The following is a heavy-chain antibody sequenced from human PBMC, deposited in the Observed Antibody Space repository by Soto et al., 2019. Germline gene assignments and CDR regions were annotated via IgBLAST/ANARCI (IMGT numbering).Heavy chain of an antibody. V-gene: IGHV4-31*11. J-gene: IGHJ6*02. CDR3: ARSLFTIFGVVIPYYYYGMDV. Sequence: SETLSLTCAVSGGSVSSGGYYWSWIRQHPGKGLEWIGYIYYSGSTYYNPSLKSRVTISVDTSKNQFSLKLSSVTAADTAVYYCARSLFTIFGVVIPYYYYGMDVWGQGTTVTVSS. D-gene: IGHD3-3*01. CDR2: IYYSGST. CDR1: GGSVSSGGYY.